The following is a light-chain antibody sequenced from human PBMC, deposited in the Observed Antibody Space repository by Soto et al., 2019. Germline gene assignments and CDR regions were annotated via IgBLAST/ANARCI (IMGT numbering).Light chain of an antibody. CDR2: SNN. CDR3: VAWDDNLSSRV. CDR1: SANIGSNT. V-gene: IGLV1-44*01. J-gene: IGLJ3*02. Sequence: QSVLTQPPSASGTPGQRVTISCSGSSANIGSNTVNWYQQLPGTAPKLLIYSNNQRPSGVPDRFSGSKSGTSASLVITGLRPEDEADYYCVAWDDNLSSRVFGGGTKLTVL.